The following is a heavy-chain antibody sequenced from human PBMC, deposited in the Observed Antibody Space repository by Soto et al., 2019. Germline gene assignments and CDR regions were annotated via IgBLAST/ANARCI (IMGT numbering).Heavy chain of an antibody. CDR1: GGSFSGYY. V-gene: IGHV4-34*01. J-gene: IGHJ4*02. Sequence: SETLSLTCAVYGGSFSGYYWSWIRQPPGKGLEWIGEINHSGSTNYNPSLKSRVTISVDTSKNQFSLKLSSVTAADTAVYYCARKVRFTMVRGVILDYWGQGTLVTVS. CDR3: ARKVRFTMVRGVILDY. D-gene: IGHD3-10*01. CDR2: INHSGST.